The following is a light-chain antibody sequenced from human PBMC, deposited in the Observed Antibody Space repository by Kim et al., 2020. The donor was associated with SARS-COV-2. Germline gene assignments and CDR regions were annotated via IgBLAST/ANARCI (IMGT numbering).Light chain of an antibody. J-gene: IGLJ3*02. Sequence: QSALTQPASVSGSPGQSITISCTGTSSDVGGYSYVSWYQQHPGTAPKLMIYDVTKRPSGVSNRFSGSKSGTTASLTISGLQAEDEADYYCSSYTSSGTFMFGGGTKLTVL. V-gene: IGLV2-14*01. CDR3: SSYTSSGTFM. CDR1: SSDVGGYSY. CDR2: DVT.